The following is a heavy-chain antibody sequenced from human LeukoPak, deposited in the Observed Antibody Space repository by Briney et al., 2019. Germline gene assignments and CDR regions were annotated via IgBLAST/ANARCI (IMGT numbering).Heavy chain of an antibody. J-gene: IGHJ4*02. V-gene: IGHV3-23*01. Sequence: PGGSLRLSCAASGFTFSSYAMSWVRQAPGKGLEWVSVISGSGGSTYYADSVKGRFSISRDSSKNTLYLQMNSLRPEDTAVYYCGKDRESGSCIDYWGQGTLVTVSS. CDR2: ISGSGGST. CDR3: GKDRESGSCIDY. CDR1: GFTFSSYA. D-gene: IGHD1-26*01.